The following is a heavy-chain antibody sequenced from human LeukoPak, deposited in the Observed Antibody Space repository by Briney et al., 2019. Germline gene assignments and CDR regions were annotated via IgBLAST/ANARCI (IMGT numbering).Heavy chain of an antibody. CDR3: ARLYSSGWYGDY. Sequence: SETLSLTCTVSGGSISSSSYYWGWIRQPPGKGLERFGSIYYSGSTYYNPSLKSRVTISVDTSKNQFTLQRSSVTAADTAVYYCARLYSSGWYGDYWGQGTLVTVSS. D-gene: IGHD6-19*01. J-gene: IGHJ4*02. V-gene: IGHV4-39*01. CDR1: GGSISSSSYY. CDR2: IYYSGST.